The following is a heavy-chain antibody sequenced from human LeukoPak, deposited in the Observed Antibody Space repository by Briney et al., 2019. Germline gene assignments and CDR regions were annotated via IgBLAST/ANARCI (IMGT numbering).Heavy chain of an antibody. CDR1: GGSISSSSYY. V-gene: IGHV4-39*07. J-gene: IGHJ4*02. D-gene: IGHD6-19*01. Sequence: SETLSLTCTVSGGSISSSSYYWGWIRQPPGKGLEWIGEINHSGSTNYNPSLKSRVTISVDTSKNQFSLKLSSVTAADTAVYYCARVGYSSGRSLRNFDYWGQGTLVTVSS. CDR3: ARVGYSSGRSLRNFDY. CDR2: INHSGST.